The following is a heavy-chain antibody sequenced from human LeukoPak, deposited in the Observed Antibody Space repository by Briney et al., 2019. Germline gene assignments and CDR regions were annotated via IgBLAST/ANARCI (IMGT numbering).Heavy chain of an antibody. CDR2: INIDGSTP. J-gene: IGHJ4*02. Sequence: PGRSLRLSCAASGFTFSTYWMHWVRQAPGNGLVWVSRINIDGSTPINADSVKGRFTISRDNAENTLYLQMNSLSAEDTAVYYCARDSIEADGDFDFWGQGTLVIVSS. CDR1: GFTFSTYW. D-gene: IGHD6-13*01. CDR3: ARDSIEADGDFDF. V-gene: IGHV3-74*01.